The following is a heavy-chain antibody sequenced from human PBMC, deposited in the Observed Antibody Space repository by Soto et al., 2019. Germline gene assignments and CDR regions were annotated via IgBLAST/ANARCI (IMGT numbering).Heavy chain of an antibody. Sequence: SETLSVTCAVSGYSINIDYYWGWIRQPPVKGLEWIGSVDHSGRTYYSPSLRSRLTIFIDTSKNQFSLRLTSVTAADTAMYFCAKKGYYPSGKINLFDSWGPGTLVTVSS. CDR2: VDHSGRT. V-gene: IGHV4-38-2*01. CDR1: GYSINIDYY. D-gene: IGHD3-10*01. J-gene: IGHJ4*02. CDR3: AKKGYYPSGKINLFDS.